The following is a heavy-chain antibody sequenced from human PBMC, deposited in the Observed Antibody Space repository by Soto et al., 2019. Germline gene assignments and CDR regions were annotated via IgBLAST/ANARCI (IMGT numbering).Heavy chain of an antibody. CDR2: ISSSTTYI. CDR1: GFTFSSYT. J-gene: IGHJ3*01. D-gene: IGHD1-1*01. Sequence: GGSLRLACAASGFTFSSYTMNWVRQAPGKGLEWVSSISSSTTYIYYADSVKGRFTISRDKAKNSLYLQMNSLRAEDTAVYYCAREGTAFDVWGQGTMVT. CDR3: AREGTAFDV. V-gene: IGHV3-21*01.